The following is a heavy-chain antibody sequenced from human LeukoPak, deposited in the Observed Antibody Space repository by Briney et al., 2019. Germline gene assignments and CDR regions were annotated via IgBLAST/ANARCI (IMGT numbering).Heavy chain of an antibody. CDR3: TRGDWGFNSEFGY. CDR1: GYTCTSYY. V-gene: IGHV1-46*01. CDR2: INPSGGIT. Sequence: GASVKVSCKASGYTCTSYYMHWVRQAPGQGLEWMGIINPSGGITTYAQKFQGRVTMTRDTSTTTVYMELYSLRSEDTAVYYCTRGDWGFNSEFGYWGQGTLVTVSS. D-gene: IGHD7-27*01. J-gene: IGHJ4*02.